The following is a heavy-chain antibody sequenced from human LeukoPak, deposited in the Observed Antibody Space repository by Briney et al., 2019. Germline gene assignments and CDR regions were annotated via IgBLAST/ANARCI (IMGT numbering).Heavy chain of an antibody. CDR2: ISSSSSYI. CDR3: ARVVVGARVLSSYYFDY. CDR1: GFTFSDKY. D-gene: IGHD1-26*01. J-gene: IGHJ4*02. Sequence: PGGSLRLSCTVSGFTFSDKYMGWVRRAPGKGLEWVSSISSSSSYIYYADSVKGRFTISRDNAKNSLYLQMNSLRAEDTAVYYCARVVVGARVLSSYYFDYWGQGTLVTVSS. V-gene: IGHV3-21*01.